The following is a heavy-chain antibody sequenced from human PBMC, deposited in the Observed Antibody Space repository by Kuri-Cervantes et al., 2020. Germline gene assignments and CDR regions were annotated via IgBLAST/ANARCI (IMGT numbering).Heavy chain of an antibody. D-gene: IGHD7-27*01. V-gene: IGHV4-39*07. Sequence: SETLSLTCTVSGGSISSSSYYWSWIRQPPGKGLEWIGEINHSGSTNYNPSLKSRVTISVDTSKNQFSLKLSSVTAADTAVYYCARAYLGLGKLDYWGQGTLVTVSS. CDR1: GGSISSSSYY. CDR3: ARAYLGLGKLDY. CDR2: INHSGST. J-gene: IGHJ4*02.